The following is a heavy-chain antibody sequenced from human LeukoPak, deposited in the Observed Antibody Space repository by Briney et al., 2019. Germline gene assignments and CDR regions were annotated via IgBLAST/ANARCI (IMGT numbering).Heavy chain of an antibody. Sequence: PGGSLRLSCAASGFTFSSYEMNWVRQAPGKGLEWVALISDDGSNKYYTNSVKGRFTISRDNSKNTLYLQMNGLRAEDTAVYYCATRTSGAFDFWGQGTMVIVS. V-gene: IGHV3-30-3*01. CDR3: ATRTSGAFDF. J-gene: IGHJ3*01. CDR1: GFTFSSYE. CDR2: ISDDGSNK.